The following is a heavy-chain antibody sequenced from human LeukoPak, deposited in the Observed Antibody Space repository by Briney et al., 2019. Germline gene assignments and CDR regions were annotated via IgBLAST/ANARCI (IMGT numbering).Heavy chain of an antibody. D-gene: IGHD3-22*01. CDR1: GFTLSSYW. J-gene: IGHJ4*02. Sequence: GGSLRLSCAASGFTLSSYWMSWVRQAPGKGLEWVANIKQDGSEKYYVDSVKGRFTISRDNAKNSLYLQMNSLRAEDTAVYYCARETYCYDSSGYSNFDYWGQGTLVTVSS. CDR3: ARETYCYDSSGYSNFDY. V-gene: IGHV3-7*01. CDR2: IKQDGSEK.